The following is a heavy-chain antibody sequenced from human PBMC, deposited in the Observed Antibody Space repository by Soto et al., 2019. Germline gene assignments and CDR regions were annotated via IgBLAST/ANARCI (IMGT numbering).Heavy chain of an antibody. D-gene: IGHD2-15*01. J-gene: IGHJ4*02. Sequence: QVQLVESGGGVVQPGRSLRLSCAASGFTFSSYGMHWVRQAPGKGLEWVAVISYDGSNKYYADSVKGRFTISRDNSKNTLYLQMNSLRAEDTAVYYCAKDFRYCSGGSCSLFDYWGQGTLVTVSP. CDR1: GFTFSSYG. CDR3: AKDFRYCSGGSCSLFDY. V-gene: IGHV3-30*18. CDR2: ISYDGSNK.